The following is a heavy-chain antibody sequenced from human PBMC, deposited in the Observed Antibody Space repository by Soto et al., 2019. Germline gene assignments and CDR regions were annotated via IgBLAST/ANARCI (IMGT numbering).Heavy chain of an antibody. J-gene: IGHJ6*02. CDR1: GGTFSSYA. CDR2: IIPIFGTA. CDR3: ARGRGVVVAGYYYYYGMDV. D-gene: IGHD2-15*01. V-gene: IGHV1-69*01. Sequence: QVQLVQSGAEVKKPGSSVKVSCKASGGTFSSYAISWVRQAPGQGLEWMGGIIPIFGTANYAQKLQGRVTITADESTSTAYMELSSLGSEDTAVYYCARGRGVVVAGYYYYYGMDVWGQGTTVTVSS.